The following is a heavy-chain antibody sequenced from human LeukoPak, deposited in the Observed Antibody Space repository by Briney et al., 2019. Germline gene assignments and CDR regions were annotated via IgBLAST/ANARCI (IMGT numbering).Heavy chain of an antibody. CDR2: IYYSGST. V-gene: IGHV4-59*11. CDR1: GGSISSHY. J-gene: IGHJ4*02. Sequence: PSETLSLTCTVSGGSISSHYWSWIRQPPGKGLEWIGYIYYSGSTNYNPSLKSRVTISVDTSKNQFSLKLSSVTAADTAVYYCARVGSYKYYYDSSGYYSLNDRGQGTLVTVSS. CDR3: ARVGSYKYYYDSSGYYSLND. D-gene: IGHD3-22*01.